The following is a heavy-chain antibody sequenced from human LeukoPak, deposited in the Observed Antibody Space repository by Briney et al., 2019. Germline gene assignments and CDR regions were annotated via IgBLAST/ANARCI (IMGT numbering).Heavy chain of an antibody. Sequence: GGSLRLSCAASGFTFSSYSMNWVRQAPGKGLEWVSSISSSSSYIYYADSVKGRFTISRDNAKNSLYLQMNSLRAEDTAVYYCARCGRPRYDFWSGYSPYYYYYYMDVWGKGTTVTVSS. J-gene: IGHJ6*03. CDR1: GFTFSSYS. CDR3: ARCGRPRYDFWSGYSPYYYYYYMDV. D-gene: IGHD3-3*01. V-gene: IGHV3-21*01. CDR2: ISSSSSYI.